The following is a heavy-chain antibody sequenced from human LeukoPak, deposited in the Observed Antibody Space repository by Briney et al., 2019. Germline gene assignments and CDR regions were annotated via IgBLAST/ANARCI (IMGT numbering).Heavy chain of an antibody. V-gene: IGHV4-39*01. D-gene: IGHD2-15*01. Sequence: TSETLSLTCTVSGGSISSSSYYWGWIRQPPGKGLEWIGSIYYSGSTYYNPSLKIRVTISVDTSKNQFSLKLSSVTAADTAVYYCARQLGYCSGGSCYPLDYWGQGTLVTVSS. CDR2: IYYSGST. CDR3: ARQLGYCSGGSCYPLDY. CDR1: GGSISSSSYY. J-gene: IGHJ4*02.